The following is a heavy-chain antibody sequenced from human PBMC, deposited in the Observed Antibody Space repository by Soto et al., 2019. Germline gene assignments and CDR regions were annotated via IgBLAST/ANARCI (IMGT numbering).Heavy chain of an antibody. Sequence: SETLSLTCTVSGGSISSSSYYWGWIRQPPGKGLEWIGSIYYSGSTYYNPSLRSRVTISVDTSKNQFSLKLSSVTAADTAVYYCARVVGATLVNYWGQGTLVTVS. CDR3: ARVVGATLVNY. J-gene: IGHJ4*02. CDR2: IYYSGST. D-gene: IGHD1-26*01. CDR1: GGSISSSSYY. V-gene: IGHV4-39*01.